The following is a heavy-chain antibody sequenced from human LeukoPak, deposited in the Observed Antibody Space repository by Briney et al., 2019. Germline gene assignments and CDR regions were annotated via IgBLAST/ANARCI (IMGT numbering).Heavy chain of an antibody. Sequence: TSETLSLTCTVSGGSISSGSYYWSWIRQHAGKGLEWIGRIYTSGSTNYNPSLKSRVTISVDTSKNQFSLKLSSVTAADTAVYYCARSAVGATPYYYYGMDVWGQGTTVTVSS. D-gene: IGHD1-26*01. J-gene: IGHJ6*02. CDR3: ARSAVGATPYYYYGMDV. CDR2: IYTSGST. V-gene: IGHV4-61*02. CDR1: GGSISSGSYY.